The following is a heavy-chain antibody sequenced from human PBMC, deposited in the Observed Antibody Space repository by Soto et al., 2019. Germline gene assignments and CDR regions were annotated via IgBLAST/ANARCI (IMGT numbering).Heavy chain of an antibody. CDR1: GYTFNNYD. V-gene: IGHV1-8*02. D-gene: IGHD3-10*01. Sequence: ASVKVSCKASGYTFNNYDIHWVRQAPGHGLEWMGWMNPNSGNTGYAQNFRGRVTMTQNTAIGTAYMELSSLRSDDTATYYCTRAYGAETFDFWGQGTRVTAPQ. J-gene: IGHJ5*01. CDR3: TRAYGAETFDF. CDR2: MNPNSGNT.